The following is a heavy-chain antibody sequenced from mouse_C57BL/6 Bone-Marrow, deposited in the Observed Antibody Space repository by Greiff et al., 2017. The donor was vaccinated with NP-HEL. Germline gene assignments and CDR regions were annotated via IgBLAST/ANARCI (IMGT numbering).Heavy chain of an antibody. D-gene: IGHD1-1*02. CDR2: IYPRDGST. J-gene: IGHJ2*01. Sequence: VKLMESDAELVKPGASVKISCKVSGYTFTDHTIHWMKQRPEQGLEWIGYIYPRDGSTKYNEKFKGKATLTADKSSSTAYMQLNSLTSEDSAVYFCARNYGPPYYFDYWGQGTTLTVSS. V-gene: IGHV1-78*01. CDR3: ARNYGPPYYFDY. CDR1: GYTFTDHT.